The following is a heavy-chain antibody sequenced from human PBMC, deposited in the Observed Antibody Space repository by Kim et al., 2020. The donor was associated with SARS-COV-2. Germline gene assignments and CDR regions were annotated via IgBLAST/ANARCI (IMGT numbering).Heavy chain of an antibody. Sequence: SETLSLTCGGSGVSFRDSYSTWLRQPPGKGLEWIGEISQGEGTHYNPSLKSRITMSIDSSTNQFSLKLTSITAADTAVYYCATGRDWSKTGDCWGQGTLV. V-gene: IGHV4-34*01. D-gene: IGHD1-1*01. CDR1: GVSFRDSY. J-gene: IGHJ4*02. CDR2: ISQGEGT. CDR3: ATGRDWSKTGDC.